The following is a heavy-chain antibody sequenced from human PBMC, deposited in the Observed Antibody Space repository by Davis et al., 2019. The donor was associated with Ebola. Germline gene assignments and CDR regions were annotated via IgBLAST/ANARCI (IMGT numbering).Heavy chain of an antibody. CDR2: ISGSGGST. Sequence: GESLKISCAASGFTFSSYAMSWVRQAPGKGLEWVSVISGSGGSTYYADSVKGRFTISRDNSKKTLYLQMNSLRAEDTAVYYCARGRFYCSSTNCYWFDHWGQGTLVTVSS. CDR3: ARGRFYCSSTNCYWFDH. V-gene: IGHV3-23*01. J-gene: IGHJ5*02. D-gene: IGHD2-2*01. CDR1: GFTFSSYA.